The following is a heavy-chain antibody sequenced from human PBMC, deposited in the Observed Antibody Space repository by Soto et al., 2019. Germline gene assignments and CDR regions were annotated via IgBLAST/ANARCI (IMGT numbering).Heavy chain of an antibody. CDR2: IKNKANSYTT. D-gene: IGHD6-19*01. CDR1: GFTFSDQY. Sequence: EVQFVESGGGLVQPEGSLRLSCAASGFTFSDQYMDWVRQAPGKGLEWVGRIKNKANSYTTESAAPVKGRFIISSDDSNNSVFLQMTGLNPDDTAVSYCNRVRLVSRRSSDYGGQGLIVAVSS. CDR3: NRVRLVSRRSSDY. J-gene: IGHJ4*02. V-gene: IGHV3-72*01.